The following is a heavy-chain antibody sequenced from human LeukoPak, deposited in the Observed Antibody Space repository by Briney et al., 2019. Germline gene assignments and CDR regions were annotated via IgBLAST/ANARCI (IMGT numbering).Heavy chain of an antibody. CDR2: ISWNSGSI. J-gene: IGHJ4*02. CDR1: GFTFDDYA. Sequence: GGSLRLSCAASGFTFDDYAMHWVRQAPGKGLEWVSGISWNSGSIGYADSVKGRFTISRDNAKNSLYLQMNSLRAEDTALYYCAKDRSLGHFDYWGQGTLVTVSS. V-gene: IGHV3-9*01. CDR3: AKDRSLGHFDY. D-gene: IGHD3-16*02.